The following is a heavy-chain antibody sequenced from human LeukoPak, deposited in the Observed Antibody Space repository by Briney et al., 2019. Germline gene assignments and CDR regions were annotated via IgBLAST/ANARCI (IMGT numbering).Heavy chain of an antibody. V-gene: IGHV4-59*01. CDR3: ARDDYRGVTNFDP. CDR2: ISYTGST. D-gene: IGHD3-10*01. Sequence: SETLSLTCTVSGGSISPYFWSWMRQTPGKGLEWIGYISYTGSTNYNPALKSRVTISVDTSKNQFSLQLSSVTAADTAVYYCARDDYRGVTNFDPWGQGTLVTVSS. CDR1: GGSISPYF. J-gene: IGHJ5*02.